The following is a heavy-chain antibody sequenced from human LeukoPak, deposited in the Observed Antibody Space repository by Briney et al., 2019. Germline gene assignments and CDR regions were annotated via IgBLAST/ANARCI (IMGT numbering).Heavy chain of an antibody. Sequence: GSLRLSCAASGFTFSSYAMSWVRQAPGKGLEWVSAISGSGGSTYYADSVKGRFTISRDNSKNTLYLQMNSLRAEDTAVYYCAKDRNLRYCSGTSCRRANWFDPWGQGTLVTVSS. CDR2: ISGSGGST. CDR3: AKDRNLRYCSGTSCRRANWFDP. V-gene: IGHV3-23*01. D-gene: IGHD2-2*01. CDR1: GFTFSSYA. J-gene: IGHJ5*02.